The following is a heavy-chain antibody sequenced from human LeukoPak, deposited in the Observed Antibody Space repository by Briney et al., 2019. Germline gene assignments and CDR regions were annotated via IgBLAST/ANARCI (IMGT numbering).Heavy chain of an antibody. J-gene: IGHJ4*02. CDR1: GYTFTIYG. CDR3: ARVEAYYDSSGYYLY. V-gene: IGHV1-18*01. CDR2: ISAYNGNT. Sequence: ASVTVSFKASGYTFTIYGISWVRQAPGQGGEWMGWISAYNGNTNYAQKLQGRVAMTTDTSTSTAYMELRSLRSDDTAVYYCARVEAYYDSSGYYLYWGQGTLVTVSS. D-gene: IGHD3-22*01.